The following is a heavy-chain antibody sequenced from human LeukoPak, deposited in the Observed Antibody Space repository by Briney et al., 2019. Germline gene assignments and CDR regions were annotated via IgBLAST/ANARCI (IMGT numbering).Heavy chain of an antibody. V-gene: IGHV3-48*01. CDR2: ISGSSTTI. Sequence: GGSLRLSCAASGFTFSSYSMSWVRQAPGKGLEWVSYISGSSTTIYYADSVKGRFTISRDNAKNSLYLQMNSLRTEDTAVYYCTRVPAAYSFDYWGQGTLVTVSS. D-gene: IGHD2-2*01. CDR1: GFTFSSYS. J-gene: IGHJ4*02. CDR3: TRVPAAYSFDY.